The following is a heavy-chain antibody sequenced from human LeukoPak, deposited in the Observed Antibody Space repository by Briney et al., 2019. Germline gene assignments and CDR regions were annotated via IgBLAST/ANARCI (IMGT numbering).Heavy chain of an antibody. CDR3: ARHPPVNRRAGFDP. V-gene: IGHV4-39*01. D-gene: IGHD3-16*02. CDR1: GGSISSSSYY. J-gene: IGHJ5*02. CDR2: INHSGST. Sequence: PSETLSLTCTVSGGSISSSSYYWSWIRQPPGRGLEWIGEINHSGSTNYNPSLKSRVTISVDTSKNQFSLKLSSVTAADTAVYYCARHPPVNRRAGFDPWGQGTLVTVSS.